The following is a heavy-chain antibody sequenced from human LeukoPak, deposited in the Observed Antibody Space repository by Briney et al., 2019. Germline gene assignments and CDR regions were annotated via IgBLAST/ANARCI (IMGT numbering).Heavy chain of an antibody. CDR1: GFTFRGYW. CDR3: TRELGATFDY. Sequence: GGSLRRSCAASGFTFRGYWMHWVRQAPGKGLVWVSRIISDGSSTTYADSVKGRFTTSRDNARNTLYLQMNSLRAEDTAVYYCTRELGATFDYWGQGTLVTVSS. V-gene: IGHV3-74*01. D-gene: IGHD1-26*01. CDR2: IISDGSST. J-gene: IGHJ4*02.